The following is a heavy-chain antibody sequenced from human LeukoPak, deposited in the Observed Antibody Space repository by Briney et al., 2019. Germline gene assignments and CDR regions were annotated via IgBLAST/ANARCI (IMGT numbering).Heavy chain of an antibody. J-gene: IGHJ4*02. CDR2: AFYSGGT. D-gene: IGHD5-12*01. Sequence: PSETLSVTCTVSGGSIGSYHWNWIRQRPGKGLEWIGIAFYSGGTNYNPCLKSRVAISGDTSKNQFALKLSSVTAADTAVYYCAASFGGYVLDYWGQGALVIVSS. V-gene: IGHV4-59*01. CDR3: AASFGGYVLDY. CDR1: GGSIGSYH.